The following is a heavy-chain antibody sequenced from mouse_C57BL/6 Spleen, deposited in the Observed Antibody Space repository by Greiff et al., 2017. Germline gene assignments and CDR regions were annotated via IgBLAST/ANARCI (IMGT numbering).Heavy chain of an antibody. CDR1: GFTFSSYA. Sequence: EVKVVESGGGLVKPGGSLKLSCAASGFTFSSYAMSWVRQTPEKRLEWVATISDGGSYTYYPDNVKGRFTISRDNAKNNLYLQMSHLKSEDTAMYYCARDHSTGKDAMDYWGQGTSVTVSS. CDR3: ARDHSTGKDAMDY. V-gene: IGHV5-4*01. CDR2: ISDGGSYT. D-gene: IGHD4-1*01. J-gene: IGHJ4*01.